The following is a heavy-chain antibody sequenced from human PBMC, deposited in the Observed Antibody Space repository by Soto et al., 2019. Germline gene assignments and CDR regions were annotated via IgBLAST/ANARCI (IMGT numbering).Heavy chain of an antibody. Sequence: EVQMLESGGGLVQPGGSLRLSCAASGFTLSSYALSWVRQAPGKGVEWVSGISGSGDFTFDADSVRGRFTISRDNSMNTLYLQMNSLRVEDTAVYYFARGPTIFGVGVDAFDIWGQGTMATVSS. CDR1: GFTLSSYA. D-gene: IGHD3-3*01. V-gene: IGHV3-23*01. CDR3: ARGPTIFGVGVDAFDI. J-gene: IGHJ3*02. CDR2: ISGSGDFT.